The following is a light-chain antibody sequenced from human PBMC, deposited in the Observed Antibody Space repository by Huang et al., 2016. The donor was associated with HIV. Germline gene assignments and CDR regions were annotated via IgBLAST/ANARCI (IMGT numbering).Light chain of an antibody. CDR2: GAF. CDR3: QQYNDLPAT. Sequence: EVMMTQSPATVSVSPGERATLSCRASQSINNNLAWYQERPGQPPRLLLYGAFNRATDIPDRFSGSGSGTEFSLIISTVQSEDFSLYDCQQYNDLPATFGQGTKVEV. J-gene: IGKJ1*01. CDR1: QSINNN. V-gene: IGKV3-15*01.